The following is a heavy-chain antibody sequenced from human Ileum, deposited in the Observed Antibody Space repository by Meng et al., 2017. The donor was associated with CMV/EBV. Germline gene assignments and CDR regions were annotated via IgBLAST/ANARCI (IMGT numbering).Heavy chain of an antibody. Sequence: GGSLRLSCAVSGSTFSDYWMNWVRQSPGKGLEWVANINQDGSDKYYVDSVKGRFTISRDNAKNTLYLQMNSLRAEDTAVYYCAKGEYQLLYPSLFDYWGQGTLVTVSS. J-gene: IGHJ4*02. CDR1: GSTFSDYW. CDR3: AKGEYQLLYPSLFDY. V-gene: IGHV3-7*03. CDR2: INQDGSDK. D-gene: IGHD2-2*02.